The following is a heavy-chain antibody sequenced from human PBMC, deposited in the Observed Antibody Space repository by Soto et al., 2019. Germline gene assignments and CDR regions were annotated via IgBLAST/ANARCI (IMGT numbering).Heavy chain of an antibody. CDR1: GFTFSSYS. Sequence: EVQLVESGGGLVKPGGSLRLSCAASGFTFSSYSMNWVRQAPGKGLEWVSSISSSSSYIYYADSVKGRFTISRDNAKNSLYLQMNSLRAEDTAVYYCARRAAAYGDQHVDYWGQGTLVTVSS. CDR2: ISSSSSYI. CDR3: ARRAAAYGDQHVDY. J-gene: IGHJ4*02. D-gene: IGHD4-17*01. V-gene: IGHV3-21*01.